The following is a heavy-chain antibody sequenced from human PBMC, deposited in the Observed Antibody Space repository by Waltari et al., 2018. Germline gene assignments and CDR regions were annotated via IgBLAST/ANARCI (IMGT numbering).Heavy chain of an antibody. J-gene: IGHJ6*02. CDR1: GFTFTNCS. D-gene: IGHD2-2*01. CDR3: ANLGAAMRVYSFDGLDV. Sequence: EVQLLESGGGLVQPGGSLRLSCTASGFTFTNCSTNWFRQAPGKGLEWVSFISGSGGSTYYADSVKGRFTISRDNSKKTLYLQMNSLRGEDTAVYYCANLGAAMRVYSFDGLDVWGQGTTVTVSS. V-gene: IGHV3-23*01. CDR2: ISGSGGST.